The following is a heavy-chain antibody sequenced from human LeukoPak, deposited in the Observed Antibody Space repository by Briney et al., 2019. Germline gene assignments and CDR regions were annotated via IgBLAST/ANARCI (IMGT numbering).Heavy chain of an antibody. V-gene: IGHV3-64*01. CDR3: ARRKWELLGFADY. Sequence: GESLKISCAASGFTFSSYAMHWVRQAPGKGLEYVSTINSNGGSTYYANSVKGRFTISRDNSKNTLYLQMGSLRAEDMAVYYCARRKWELLGFADYWGQGTLVTVSS. J-gene: IGHJ4*02. D-gene: IGHD1-26*01. CDR2: INSNGGST. CDR1: GFTFSSYA.